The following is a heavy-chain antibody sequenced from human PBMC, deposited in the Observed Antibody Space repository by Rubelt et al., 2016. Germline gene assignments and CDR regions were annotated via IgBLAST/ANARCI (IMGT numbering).Heavy chain of an antibody. CDR3: ARGDYGDYAKIDY. V-gene: IGHV3-20*04. J-gene: IGHJ4*02. Sequence: GSLRLSCAASGFTFSSYSMNWVRQAPGKGLEWVSGINWNGGSTGYADSVKGRFTISRDNAKNSLYLQMNSLRAEDTALYYCARGDYGDYAKIDYWGQGTLVTVSS. CDR1: GFTFSSYS. CDR2: INWNGGST. D-gene: IGHD4-17*01.